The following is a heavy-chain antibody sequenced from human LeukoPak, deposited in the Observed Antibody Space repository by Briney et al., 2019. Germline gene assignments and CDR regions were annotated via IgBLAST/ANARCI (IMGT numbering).Heavy chain of an antibody. CDR2: INHSGST. V-gene: IGHV4-34*01. Sequence: SETLSLTCAVYGGSFSGYYWSWIRQPPGKGLEWIGEINHSGSTNYNPSLKSRVTISVDTSKNQFSLKLSSVTAADTAVYCCARRGSSEFDYWGQGTLVTVSS. CDR1: GGSFSGYY. J-gene: IGHJ4*02. CDR3: ARRGSSEFDY. D-gene: IGHD6-6*01.